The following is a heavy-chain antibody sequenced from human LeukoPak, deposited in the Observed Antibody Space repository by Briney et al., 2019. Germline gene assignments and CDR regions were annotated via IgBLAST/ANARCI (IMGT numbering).Heavy chain of an antibody. CDR1: GFTFSSYA. J-gene: IGHJ1*01. CDR3: AKTLVVLQYFQH. D-gene: IGHD2-15*01. CDR2: ISGSGGST. Sequence: GGSLRLSCAASGFTFSSYAMSWVRQAPGKGLEWVSAISGSGGSTYYADSVKGRFTISRDNSKNTLCLQMNSLRAEDTAVYYCAKTLVVLQYFQHWGQGTLVTVSS. V-gene: IGHV3-23*01.